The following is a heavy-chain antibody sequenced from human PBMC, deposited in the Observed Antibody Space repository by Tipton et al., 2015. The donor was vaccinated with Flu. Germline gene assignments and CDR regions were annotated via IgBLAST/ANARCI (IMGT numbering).Heavy chain of an antibody. Sequence: SLRLSCAASGFTFSSYAMHWVRQAPGKGLEWVAVISYDGSNKYYADSVKGRFTISRDNSKNTLYLQMNSLRDEDTAVYYCARGPAYWHGYFNYWGQGILVTVSS. D-gene: IGHD1-1*01. CDR3: ARGPAYWHGYFNY. CDR1: GFTFSSYA. CDR2: ISYDGSNK. V-gene: IGHV3-30*07. J-gene: IGHJ4*02.